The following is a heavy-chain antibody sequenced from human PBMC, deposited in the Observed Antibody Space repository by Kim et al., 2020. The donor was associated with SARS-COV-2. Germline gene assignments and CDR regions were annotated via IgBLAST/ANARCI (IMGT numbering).Heavy chain of an antibody. CDR3: ARVVYSSSWYGFPYYFDY. D-gene: IGHD6-13*01. J-gene: IGHJ4*02. V-gene: IGHV4-34*01. Sequence: KSRVTISVDTSKNQFSLKLSSVTAADTAVYYCARVVYSSSWYGFPYYFDYWGQGTLVTVSS.